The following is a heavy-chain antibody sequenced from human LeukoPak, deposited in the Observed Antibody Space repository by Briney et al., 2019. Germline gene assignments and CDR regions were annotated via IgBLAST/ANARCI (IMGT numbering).Heavy chain of an antibody. D-gene: IGHD2/OR15-2a*01. V-gene: IGHV1-8*01. CDR3: ATEIGGGPYYFDY. CDR2: MNPNSGNT. J-gene: IGHJ4*02. Sequence: GASVRVSCEASGYTFSDYDINWVRQGTGQGLEWMGWMNPNSGNTGFAQKFEGRVSISRNTSISTAYMEVSNLTSEDTAVYYCATEIGGGPYYFDYWGQGTLVTVSS. CDR1: GYTFSDYD.